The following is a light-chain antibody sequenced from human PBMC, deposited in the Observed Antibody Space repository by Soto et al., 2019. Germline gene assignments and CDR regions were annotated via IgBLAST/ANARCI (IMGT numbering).Light chain of an antibody. V-gene: IGKV1-39*01. CDR2: AAS. J-gene: IGKJ3*01. CDR3: QQTLKPPLT. Sequence: DLQMTQSPSSLSASVGDRVTVTCRASQSVTNYLKWYQQKPGKAPKLLIYAASTLQSGVPSRFSGSGSGTEFTLTISSLQPEDFATYYCQQTLKPPLTFGPGTKVDIK. CDR1: QSVTNY.